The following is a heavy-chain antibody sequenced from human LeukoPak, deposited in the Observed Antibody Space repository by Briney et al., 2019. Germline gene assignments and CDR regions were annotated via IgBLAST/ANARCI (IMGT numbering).Heavy chain of an antibody. J-gene: IGHJ6*02. D-gene: IGHD6-19*01. CDR1: GFTFSSYG. V-gene: IGHV3-30*18. Sequence: GGSLRLSCAASGFTFSSYGMHWVRQAPGKGLEWVAVISYDGSNKYYADSVKGRFTISRDNSKNTLYLQMNSLRAEDTAVYYCAKDYPKPQSSGWPYYYYGMDVWGQGTTVTVSS. CDR2: ISYDGSNK. CDR3: AKDYPKPQSSGWPYYYYGMDV.